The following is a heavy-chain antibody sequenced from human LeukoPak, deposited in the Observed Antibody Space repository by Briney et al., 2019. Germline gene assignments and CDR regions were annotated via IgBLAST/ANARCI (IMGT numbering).Heavy chain of an antibody. CDR2: INHSGST. Sequence: KPSETLSLTCTVSGGSISSYYWSWIRQPPGKGLEWIGEINHSGSTNYNSSLKSRVTISVDTSKNQFSLKLSSVTAADTAVYYCARGYYGSGSHCCHMDVWGEGTTITVS. CDR1: GGSISSYY. J-gene: IGHJ6*03. D-gene: IGHD3-10*01. V-gene: IGHV4-34*01. CDR3: ARGYYGSGSHCCHMDV.